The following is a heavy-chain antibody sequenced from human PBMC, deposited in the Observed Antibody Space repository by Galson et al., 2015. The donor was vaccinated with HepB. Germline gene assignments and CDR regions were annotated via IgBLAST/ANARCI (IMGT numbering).Heavy chain of an antibody. V-gene: IGHV3-30-3*01. J-gene: IGHJ4*02. CDR3: AREGAGYCSSTSCYFDY. D-gene: IGHD2-2*01. CDR2: ISYDGSNK. Sequence: LRLSCAASGFTFSSYAMHWVRQAPGKGLEWVAVISYDGSNKYYADSVKGRFTISRDNSKNTLYLQMNSLRAEDTAVYYCAREGAGYCSSTSCYFDYWGQGTLVTVSS. CDR1: GFTFSSYA.